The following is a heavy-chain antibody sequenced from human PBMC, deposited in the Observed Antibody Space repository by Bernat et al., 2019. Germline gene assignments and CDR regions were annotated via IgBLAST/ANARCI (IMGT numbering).Heavy chain of an antibody. D-gene: IGHD6-19*01. J-gene: IGHJ4*02. Sequence: EVQLVETGGGLIQPGGSLRLSCAASGFTVSTNYMSWVRQAPGKGLEWVSAIYSGGNTYYAGSVKGRFDIARDNSKNTLYLKMSSLRAEDTAVYYCAGSIGWTYFPYWRQGTLVTVSS. V-gene: IGHV3-53*02. CDR3: AGSIGWTYFPY. CDR1: GFTVSTNY. CDR2: IYSGGNT.